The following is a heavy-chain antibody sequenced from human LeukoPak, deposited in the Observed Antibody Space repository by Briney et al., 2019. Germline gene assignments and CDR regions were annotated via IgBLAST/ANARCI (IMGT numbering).Heavy chain of an antibody. J-gene: IGHJ4*02. CDR2: IKSKSDGGTI. CDR3: TTRRQDGW. V-gene: IGHV3-15*01. Sequence: GGSLRLSCVGSGFTFSDAWMSWVRQAPGKGLEWVGRIKSKSDGGTIDYAAPAKGRFTISRDDSRNTLYLQMNSLKTEDTAVYYCTTRRQDGWWGQGTLVTVS. CDR1: GFTFSDAW. D-gene: IGHD2-15*01.